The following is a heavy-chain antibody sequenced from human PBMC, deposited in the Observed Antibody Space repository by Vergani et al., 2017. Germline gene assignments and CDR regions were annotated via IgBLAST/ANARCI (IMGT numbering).Heavy chain of an antibody. D-gene: IGHD3-22*01. CDR2: ISSSSSTI. CDR3: ARELNYYDSSGYYYAYYGMDV. Sequence: EVQLVESGGGLVQPGGSLRLSCAASGFTFSSYSMNWVRQAPGKGLEWVSYISSSSSTIYYADSVKGRFTISRDNAKNSLYLQMNSLRAEDTAVYYCARELNYYDSSGYYYAYYGMDVWGQGTTVTVSS. J-gene: IGHJ6*02. V-gene: IGHV3-48*04. CDR1: GFTFSSYS.